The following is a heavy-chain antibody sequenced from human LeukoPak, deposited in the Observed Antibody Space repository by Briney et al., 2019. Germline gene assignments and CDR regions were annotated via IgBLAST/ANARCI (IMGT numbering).Heavy chain of an antibody. CDR1: GFTFSNNW. V-gene: IGHV3-53*01. D-gene: IGHD6-13*01. CDR2: IYSGGST. J-gene: IGHJ4*02. CDR3: AKGRSAGSFDH. Sequence: GGSLRLSCAASGFTFSNNWMTWVRQAPGKGLEWVSVIYSGGSTYYADSVKGRFTISRDNSKDTLYLQMNSLRAEDTAVYYCAKGRSAGSFDHWGQGTLVTVSS.